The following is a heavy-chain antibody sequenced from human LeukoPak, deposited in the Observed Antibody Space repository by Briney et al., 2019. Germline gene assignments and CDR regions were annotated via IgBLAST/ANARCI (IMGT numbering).Heavy chain of an antibody. J-gene: IGHJ3*02. CDR3: AKSNGYGLVDI. CDR1: GGSISYYY. Sequence: SETLSLTCTVPGGSISYYYWNWIRQPAGKGLEWIGRIYTSGRTYYNPSLKSRVSMSVDTSKNQFSLKLNSVTAADTAVYYCAKSNGYGLVDIWGQGTMVTVSS. CDR2: IYTSGRT. D-gene: IGHD3-10*01. V-gene: IGHV4-4*07.